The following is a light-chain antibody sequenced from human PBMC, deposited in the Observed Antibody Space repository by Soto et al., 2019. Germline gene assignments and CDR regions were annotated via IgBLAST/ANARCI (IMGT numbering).Light chain of an antibody. Sequence: QSALTQPASVSGSPGQSITISCTGTSNDIGAYNYVSWYQQHPGKSPKLMVYEVTNRPSGISIRFSGSKSGSAASLTISGLQAEHEADYYCSSYSSISHWVFGGGTKLTVL. J-gene: IGLJ3*02. CDR3: SSYSSISHWV. CDR2: EVT. V-gene: IGLV2-14*01. CDR1: SNDIGAYNY.